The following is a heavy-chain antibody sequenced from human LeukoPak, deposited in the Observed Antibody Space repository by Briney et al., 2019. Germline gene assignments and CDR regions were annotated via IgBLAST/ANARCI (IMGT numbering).Heavy chain of an antibody. Sequence: GSLRLSCAASGFTFSSYEMNWVRQPPGKGLEWIGEINHSGSTNYNPSLKSRVTISVDTSNNQFSLKLISVTAADTAVYYCARRRYASGHFDYWGQGTLVTVSS. D-gene: IGHD3-10*01. CDR1: GFTFSSYE. CDR2: INHSGST. V-gene: IGHV4-34*01. CDR3: ARRRYASGHFDY. J-gene: IGHJ4*02.